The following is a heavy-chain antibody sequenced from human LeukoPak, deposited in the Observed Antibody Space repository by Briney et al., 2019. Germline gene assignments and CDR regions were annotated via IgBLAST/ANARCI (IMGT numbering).Heavy chain of an antibody. Sequence: SGGSLRLSCAASGFTFSTYPMNWVRQAPGKGLEWVSTISGSGGSTYYADSVKGRFTISRDNSKNTLYLQMNSLGAEDTAIYYCAKERPQTTSFDYWGQGTLVTVSS. V-gene: IGHV3-23*01. CDR1: GFTFSTYP. D-gene: IGHD2/OR15-2a*01. J-gene: IGHJ4*02. CDR3: AKERPQTTSFDY. CDR2: ISGSGGST.